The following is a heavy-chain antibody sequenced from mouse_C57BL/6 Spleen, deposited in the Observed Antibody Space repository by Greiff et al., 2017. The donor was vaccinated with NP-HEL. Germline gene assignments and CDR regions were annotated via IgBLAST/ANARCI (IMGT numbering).Heavy chain of an antibody. CDR2: IDPENGDT. J-gene: IGHJ3*01. V-gene: IGHV14-4*01. D-gene: IGHD3-3*01. CDR1: GFNIKDDY. Sequence: VQLQQSGAELVRPGASVKLSCTASGFNIKDDYMHWVKQRPEQGLEWIGWIDPENGDTEYASKFQGKATITADTSSNTAYLQLSSLTSEDTAVYYCTTGTRGGFAYWGQGTLVTVSA. CDR3: TTGTRGGFAY.